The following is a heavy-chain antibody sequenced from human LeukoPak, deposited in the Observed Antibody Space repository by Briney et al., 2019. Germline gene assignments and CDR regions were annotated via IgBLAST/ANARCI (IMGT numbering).Heavy chain of an antibody. V-gene: IGHV4-30-4*02. CDR1: GGSISSGDYY. J-gene: IGHJ4*02. CDR3: VGSDYDILTGYYKGFVFDY. Sequence: PSETLSLTCTVSGGSISSGDYYWSWIRQPPGKGLEWIGENNHSGSTNYNPSLKSRVTISVDTSKNQFSLKLSSVTAADTAVYYCVGSDYDILTGYYKGFVFDYWGQGTLVTVSS. D-gene: IGHD3-9*01. CDR2: NNHSGST.